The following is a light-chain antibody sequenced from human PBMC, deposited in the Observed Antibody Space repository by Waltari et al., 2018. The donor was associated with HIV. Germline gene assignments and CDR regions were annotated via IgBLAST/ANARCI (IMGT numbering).Light chain of an antibody. Sequence: HSALTQPAPVSGSPGQTVTISCSGTSRDVGGFNYVSWYQQHPGKAPKLMIYEVNNRPSRISSRFSGSKSGNTAYLTISGLQAEDEADYYCSSFSSGNSLEVFGTGTKVTFL. CDR2: EVN. J-gene: IGLJ1*01. CDR3: SSFSSGNSLEV. CDR1: SRDVGGFNY. V-gene: IGLV2-14*01.